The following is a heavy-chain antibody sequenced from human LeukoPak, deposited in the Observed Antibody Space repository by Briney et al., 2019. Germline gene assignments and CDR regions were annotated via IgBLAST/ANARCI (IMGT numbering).Heavy chain of an antibody. J-gene: IGHJ4*02. D-gene: IGHD6-19*01. CDR2: INSSSSYT. CDR3: ARDQQDSGWYDY. CDR1: GFTFSDYY. Sequence: PGGSLRLSCAASGFTFSDYYMSWIRQAPGKGLEWVSYINSSSSYTNYADSVKGRFTISRDNAKNSLYLQMNSLRAEDTAVYYCARDQQDSGWYDYWGQGTLVTVSS. V-gene: IGHV3-11*06.